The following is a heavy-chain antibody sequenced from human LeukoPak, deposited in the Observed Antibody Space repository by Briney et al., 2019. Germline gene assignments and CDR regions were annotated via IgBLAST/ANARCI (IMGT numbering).Heavy chain of an antibody. Sequence: GGSLRLSCAASGFTFSSYWMHWVRQAPGKGLVWVSRINSDGSSTSYADSVKGRFTISRDNAKNTLYLQMNSLRAEDTAVYYCARGTIAAAGRGFDYWGQGTLVTVSS. CDR2: INSDGSST. CDR1: GFTFSSYW. CDR3: ARGTIAAAGRGFDY. D-gene: IGHD6-13*01. V-gene: IGHV3-74*01. J-gene: IGHJ4*02.